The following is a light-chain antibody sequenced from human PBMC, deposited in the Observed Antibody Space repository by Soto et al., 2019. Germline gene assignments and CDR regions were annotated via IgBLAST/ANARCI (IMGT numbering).Light chain of an antibody. Sequence: QSPLTQPASVSGSPGQSITLSCTGTSSDIGGYDYVSWYQRHPGKAPKLIIYDVNNRPSGVSNRFSGSKSGNTASLTISGLQAEDEADYYCTSYASGSSHVVFGGGTKVTVL. J-gene: IGLJ2*01. CDR3: TSYASGSSHVV. CDR1: SSDIGGYDY. CDR2: DVN. V-gene: IGLV2-14*01.